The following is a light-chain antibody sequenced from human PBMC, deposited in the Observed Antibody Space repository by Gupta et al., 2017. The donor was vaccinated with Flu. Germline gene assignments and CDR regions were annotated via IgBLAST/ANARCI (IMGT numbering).Light chain of an antibody. CDR3: QQRTNWSLT. CDR1: QTVSSY. Sequence: EIVLTQSPVSLSLSPGERATLSCRASQTVSSYLAWYQQKPGQAPRLLIYEASNRATGIPPRFSGSGSGTDFTLTISSLEPEDSAVYYCQQRTNWSLTFGGGTKVEIK. CDR2: EAS. J-gene: IGKJ4*01. V-gene: IGKV3-11*01.